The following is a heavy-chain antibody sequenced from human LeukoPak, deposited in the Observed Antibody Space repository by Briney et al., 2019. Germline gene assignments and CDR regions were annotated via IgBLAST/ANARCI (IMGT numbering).Heavy chain of an antibody. CDR2: IRYDGSNK. CDR3: AKAPYPGYSSGWIPTPFFDY. CDR1: GFTFSSYG. D-gene: IGHD6-19*01. V-gene: IGHV3-30*02. J-gene: IGHJ4*02. Sequence: GGSPRLSCAASGFTFSSYGMHWVRQAPGKGLEWVAFIRYDGSNKYYADSVKGRFTISRDNSKNTLYLQMNSLRAEDTAVYYCAKAPYPGYSSGWIPTPFFDYWGQGTLVTVSS.